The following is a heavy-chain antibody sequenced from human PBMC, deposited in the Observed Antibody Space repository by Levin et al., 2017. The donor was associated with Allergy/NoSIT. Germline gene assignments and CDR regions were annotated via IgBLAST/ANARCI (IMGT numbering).Heavy chain of an antibody. CDR1: GYTLTELS. CDR3: ATRYSSGSSPFDY. D-gene: IGHD6-19*01. V-gene: IGHV1-24*01. CDR2: FDPEDGET. Sequence: PRASVKVSCKVSGYTLTELSMHWVRQAPGKGLEWMGGFDPEDGETIYAQKFQGRVTMTEDTSTDTAYMELSSLRSEDTAVYYCATRYSSGSSPFDYWGQGTLVTVSS. J-gene: IGHJ4*02.